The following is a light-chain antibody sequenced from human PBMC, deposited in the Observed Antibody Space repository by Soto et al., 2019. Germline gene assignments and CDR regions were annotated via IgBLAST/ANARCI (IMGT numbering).Light chain of an antibody. CDR1: QSISSY. CDR3: QRSYRTPIT. CDR2: AAS. V-gene: IGKV1-39*01. J-gene: IGKJ5*01. Sequence: DIQMTQSPSSLSASVGDRVTITCRASQSISSYLNWYQQKPRKAPKLLIYAASSLQRGVPSRYSGSGSGTDFTLTISSLQPEYFATYYCQRSYRTPITCGQGTRLEIK.